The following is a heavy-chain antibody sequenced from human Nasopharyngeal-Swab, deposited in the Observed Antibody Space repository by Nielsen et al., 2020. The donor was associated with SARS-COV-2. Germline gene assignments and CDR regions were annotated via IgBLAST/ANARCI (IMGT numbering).Heavy chain of an antibody. CDR3: ARGLGAPSSVWH. D-gene: IGHD1-26*01. CDR2: MSPNSGNT. CDR1: GYTFIDFD. J-gene: IGHJ1*01. Sequence: ASVKVSCKASGYTFIDFDINWVRQATGQGLEWMGSMSPNSGNTGYAEKFEGRVTMTRNIAINTAYMELTSLGFEDTAVYYCARGLGAPSSVWHWGPGTQVSVSS. V-gene: IGHV1-8*01.